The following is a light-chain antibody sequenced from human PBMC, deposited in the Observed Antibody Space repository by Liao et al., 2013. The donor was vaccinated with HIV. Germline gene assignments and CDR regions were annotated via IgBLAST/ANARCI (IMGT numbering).Light chain of an antibody. V-gene: IGLV3-1*01. CDR3: QAWDRSADVV. J-gene: IGLJ2*01. Sequence: SYALTQTPSVSVSPGQTASIACSGHTLGEKSVSWYQQRPGQSPVLVIYENIRRPSGIPERFSGSNSGNTATLTISGTQAVDEADYFCQAWDRSADVVFGGGTKADRP. CDR1: TLGEKS. CDR2: ENI.